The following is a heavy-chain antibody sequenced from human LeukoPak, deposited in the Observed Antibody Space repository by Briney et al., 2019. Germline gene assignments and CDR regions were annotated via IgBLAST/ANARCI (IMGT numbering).Heavy chain of an antibody. V-gene: IGHV3-7*01. CDR1: GFTFSNYW. CDR2: INQDGSEI. J-gene: IGHJ4*02. CDR3: ARDRDYSNC. D-gene: IGHD4-11*01. Sequence: PGGSLRLSCAASGFTFSNYWMSWVRQAPGKGLEWLANINQDGSEIYYVDSVKGRFTISRDNAKNSLYLQMDSLRTEDTAVYYCARDRDYSNCWGQGTLVTVSS.